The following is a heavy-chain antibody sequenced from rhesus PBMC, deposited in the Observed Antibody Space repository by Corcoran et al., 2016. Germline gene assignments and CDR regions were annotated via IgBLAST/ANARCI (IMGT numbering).Heavy chain of an antibody. D-gene: IGHD4-29*01. J-gene: IGHJ4*01. CDR1: GCTFSSYG. CDR2: ISSASSYI. Sequence: EVQLVESGGGLVQPGGSLRLSCAASGCTFSSYGMSWVRQAPGKGLEGVSSISSASSYIYYADSVKGRFTISRDNAKNSLSLQMNSLRAEDTAVYYCTSGGYGSSHDYWGQGVLVTVSS. CDR3: TSGGYGSSHDY. V-gene: IGHV3S16*01.